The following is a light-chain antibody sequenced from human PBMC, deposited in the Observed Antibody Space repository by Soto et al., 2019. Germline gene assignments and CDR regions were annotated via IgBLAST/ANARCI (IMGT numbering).Light chain of an antibody. CDR1: QSISSY. CDR3: QQSYSTPDT. Sequence: DIQMTQSPSSLSASVGDRVTITCRASQSISSYLNWYQQKPGKAPNLLIYAASSLQSGVPSRFSGSGSGTDFTLPISSLQPEDFATYYCQQSYSTPDTFGPGTKVDIK. V-gene: IGKV1-39*01. J-gene: IGKJ3*01. CDR2: AAS.